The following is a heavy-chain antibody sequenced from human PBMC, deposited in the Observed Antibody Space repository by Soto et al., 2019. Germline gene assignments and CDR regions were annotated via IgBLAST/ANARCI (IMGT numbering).Heavy chain of an antibody. D-gene: IGHD3-3*01. V-gene: IGHV4-39*01. Sequence: SETLSLTCTVSGGSISSSSYYWGWIRQPPGKGLEWIGSIYYSGSTYYNPSLKSRVTISVDTSKNQFSLKLSSVTAADTAVYYCARHEWTPYYYMDVWGKGTTVTVSS. J-gene: IGHJ6*03. CDR3: ARHEWTPYYYMDV. CDR1: GGSISSSSYY. CDR2: IYYSGST.